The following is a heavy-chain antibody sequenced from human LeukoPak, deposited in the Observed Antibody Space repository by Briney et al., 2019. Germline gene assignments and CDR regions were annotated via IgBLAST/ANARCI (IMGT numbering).Heavy chain of an antibody. J-gene: IGHJ4*02. CDR2: IRSKAYGGTT. D-gene: IGHD5-24*01. CDR1: GFTFGDYA. V-gene: IGHV3-49*04. CDR3: TREMATTGGLDY. Sequence: GGSLRLSCTASGFTFGDYAMSWVRQAPGKGLEWVGFIRSKAYGGTTEYAASVKGRFTISRDDSKSIAYLQMNSLKTEDTAVYYCTREMATTGGLDYWGQGTLVTVSS.